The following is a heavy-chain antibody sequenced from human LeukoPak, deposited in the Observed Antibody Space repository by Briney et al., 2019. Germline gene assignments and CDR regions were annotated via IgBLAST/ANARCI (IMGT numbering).Heavy chain of an antibody. CDR1: PYTFNKYY. V-gene: IGHV1-46*02. CDR2: INPSGRSA. D-gene: IGHD1-1*01. Sequence: ASVKLSCKASPYTFNKYYIHWVRQAPGQGLEWMGVINPSGRSASYAQRFQGRVTMTRDTSTSTVYTDLSSLRSEDTAVYYCARDSVELERRNWFDPWGQGTLVTVSS. CDR3: ARDSVELERRNWFDP. J-gene: IGHJ5*02.